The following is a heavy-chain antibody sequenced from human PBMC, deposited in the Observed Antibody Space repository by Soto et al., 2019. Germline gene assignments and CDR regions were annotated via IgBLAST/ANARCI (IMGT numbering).Heavy chain of an antibody. Sequence: SETLSLTCSVSGDSIRSYYWSWFRQPPGKGLEWIGYISHSGSTKYNPSLKSRVTMSMDTSRNQFSLRMTSVTSADTAFYYCTRGGSGYSSTWAAYWGQGTLVTVS. CDR3: TRGGSGYSSTWAAY. CDR2: ISHSGST. D-gene: IGHD6-13*01. V-gene: IGHV4-59*01. J-gene: IGHJ4*02. CDR1: GDSIRSYY.